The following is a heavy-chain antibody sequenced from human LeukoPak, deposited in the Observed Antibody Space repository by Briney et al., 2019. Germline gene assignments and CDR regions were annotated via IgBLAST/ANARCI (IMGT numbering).Heavy chain of an antibody. Sequence: PGASVKVSCKASGYTFTSYDINWVRQATGQGLEWMGWMNPSSGNTGYAQKFQGRVTMTRNTSISTAYMELSSLRSEDTAVYYCARGSFWGYSSSWYFGYWGQGTLVTVSS. V-gene: IGHV1-8*01. CDR2: MNPSSGNT. CDR3: ARGSFWGYSSSWYFGY. D-gene: IGHD6-13*01. CDR1: GYTFTSYD. J-gene: IGHJ4*02.